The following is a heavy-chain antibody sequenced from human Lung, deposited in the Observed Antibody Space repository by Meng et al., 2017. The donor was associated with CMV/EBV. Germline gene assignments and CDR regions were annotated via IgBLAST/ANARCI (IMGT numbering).Heavy chain of an antibody. D-gene: IGHD3-16*01. CDR3: AKFLSWGPDDAFDI. Sequence: GGPLRLPCAASGFTFGRYDMHWVRQAPGKGLEGVAFMRHDGSNHYYADSVKGRFTISRDNSKNTLYLKMNSLRAEDTAVYYCAKFLSWGPDDAFDIWGQGTMVTVSS. CDR1: GFTFGRYD. V-gene: IGHV3-30*02. J-gene: IGHJ3*02. CDR2: MRHDGSNH.